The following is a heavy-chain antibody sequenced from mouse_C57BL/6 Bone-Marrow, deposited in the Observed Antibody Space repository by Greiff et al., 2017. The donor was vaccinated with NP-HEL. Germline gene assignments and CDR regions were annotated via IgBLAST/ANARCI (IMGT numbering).Heavy chain of an antibody. J-gene: IGHJ2*01. D-gene: IGHD2-2*01. CDR2: IHPNSGST. V-gene: IGHV1-64*01. CDR1: GYTFTSYW. Sequence: QVQLQQSGAELVKPGASVKLSCKASGYTFTSYWMHWVKQRPGQGLEWIGMIHPNSGSTNYNEKFKSKATLTVDKSSSTAYMQLSSLTSEDSAVYYCARSRGTMVTTSFDYWGQGTTLTVSS. CDR3: ARSRGTMVTTSFDY.